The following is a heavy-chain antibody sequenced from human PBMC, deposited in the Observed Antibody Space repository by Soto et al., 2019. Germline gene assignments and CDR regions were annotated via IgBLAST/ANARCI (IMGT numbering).Heavy chain of an antibody. CDR3: ARSSGGSGKLWNYCGMDV. CDR2: ISSGSSYI. CDR1: GFTFSSYS. Sequence: EVQLVESGGGLVKPGGSLRLSCAASGFTFSSYSMNWVRQVPGKGLEWVSSISSGSSYIYYADSVKGRFTISRDNAKNSLYLQLTILRAEATAVYYCARSSGGSGKLWNYCGMDVWGQGTTVTVSS. D-gene: IGHD3-10*01. J-gene: IGHJ6*01. V-gene: IGHV3-21*06.